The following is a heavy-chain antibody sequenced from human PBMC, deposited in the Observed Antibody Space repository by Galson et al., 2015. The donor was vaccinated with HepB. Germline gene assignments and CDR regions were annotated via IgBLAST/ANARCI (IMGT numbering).Heavy chain of an antibody. CDR2: SKNKANGYTT. V-gene: IGHV3-72*01. J-gene: IGHJ4*02. D-gene: IGHD6-19*01. CDR3: ARSIAVASAY. Sequence: SLRLSCADSGFSFTDHYADWVRQAPGKGLEWVARSKNKANGYTTEYAPSVKGRFAISRDDSKNSVYLQMNSLKTEDTAVYYCARSIAVASAYWGQGTLVTVAS. CDR1: GFSFTDHY.